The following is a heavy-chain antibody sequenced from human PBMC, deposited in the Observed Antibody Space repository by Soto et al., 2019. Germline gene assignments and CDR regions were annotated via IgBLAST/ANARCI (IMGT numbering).Heavy chain of an antibody. CDR3: AIEEWWRVEF. Sequence: EVQLAESGGGLVQPGGSLRLSCVASGFTVSRHYMTWVRQAPGKGLESVAKIKPDGSESDYVYSVRGRFTFSRDNAKNSLSLQMNSLRDEDTAVYYCAIEEWWRVEFWGQGTVVPVSS. D-gene: IGHD2-15*01. J-gene: IGHJ4*02. V-gene: IGHV3-7*01. CDR2: IKPDGSES. CDR1: GFTVSRHY.